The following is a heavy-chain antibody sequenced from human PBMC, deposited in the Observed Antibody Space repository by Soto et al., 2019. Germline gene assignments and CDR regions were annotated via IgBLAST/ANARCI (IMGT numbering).Heavy chain of an antibody. J-gene: IGHJ4*02. D-gene: IGHD3-9*01. Sequence: GGSLRLSCAASGFTFSSYSMNWVRQAPGKGLEWVSSISSSSSYIYYADSVKGRFTISRDNAKNSLYLQMNSLRAEDTAVYYCACIYDILTGYPVPAFDYWGQGTLVTVSS. V-gene: IGHV3-21*01. CDR1: GFTFSSYS. CDR2: ISSSSSYI. CDR3: ACIYDILTGYPVPAFDY.